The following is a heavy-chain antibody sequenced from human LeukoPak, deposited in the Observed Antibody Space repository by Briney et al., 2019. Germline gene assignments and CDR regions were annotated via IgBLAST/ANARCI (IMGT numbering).Heavy chain of an antibody. CDR2: MSYDGGNK. Sequence: GRSLRLSCAASGFTFSNYGMHWVRQAPGKGLEWVAVMSYDGGNKYYADSVKVRFSISRDNSKNTLYLQMNSLRTEDTAVYYCAKDRQGDYGDFDSPDYWGQGTLVTVSS. CDR3: AKDRQGDYGDFDSPDY. J-gene: IGHJ4*02. D-gene: IGHD4-17*01. V-gene: IGHV3-30*18. CDR1: GFTFSNYG.